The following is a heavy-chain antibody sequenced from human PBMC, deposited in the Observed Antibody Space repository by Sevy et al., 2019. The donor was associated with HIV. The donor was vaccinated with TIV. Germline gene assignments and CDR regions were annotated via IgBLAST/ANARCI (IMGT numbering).Heavy chain of an antibody. CDR2: ISSRGDII. Sequence: GGSLRLSCAASGFTFSSYSMNWVRQAPGKGLEWVSYISSRGDIIYDADSVKGRFTISRDNAKNSLFLQMNSLRDEDTAVYYCATEGRDSSGYYFLYYCWGQGTLVTVSS. D-gene: IGHD3-22*01. V-gene: IGHV3-48*02. CDR1: GFTFSSYS. CDR3: ATEGRDSSGYYFLYYC. J-gene: IGHJ4*02.